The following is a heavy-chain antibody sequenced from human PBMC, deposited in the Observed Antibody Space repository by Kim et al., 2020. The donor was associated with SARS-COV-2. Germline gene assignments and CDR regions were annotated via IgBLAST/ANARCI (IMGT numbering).Heavy chain of an antibody. V-gene: IGHV4-34*01. D-gene: IGHD2-15*01. CDR3: ARASVAATRVDY. Sequence: NYNPSLKSRVTISVDTSKNQFSLKLSSVTAADTAVYYCARASVAATRVDYWGQGTLVTVSS. J-gene: IGHJ4*02.